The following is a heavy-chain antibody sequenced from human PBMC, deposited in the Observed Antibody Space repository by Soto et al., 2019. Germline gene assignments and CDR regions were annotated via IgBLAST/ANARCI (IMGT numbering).Heavy chain of an antibody. V-gene: IGHV3-11*01. CDR2: ISSLGSSI. J-gene: IGHJ6*02. D-gene: IGHD3-3*01. CDR3: ARGYYDFWSGYYISPYGMDV. Sequence: GALRLSCAVSGFTCSDYYMSWIRQAPGKGLEWVSYISSLGSSIYYADSVKGRFTISRDNAKNSLYLQMNGLRAEDTAVYYCARGYYDFWSGYYISPYGMDVWGQGTTVTVSS. CDR1: GFTCSDYY.